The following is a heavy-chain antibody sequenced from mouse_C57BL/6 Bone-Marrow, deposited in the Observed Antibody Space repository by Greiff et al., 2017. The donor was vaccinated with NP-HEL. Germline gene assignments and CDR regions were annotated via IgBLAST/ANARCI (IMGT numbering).Heavy chain of an antibody. CDR2: ISNLAYSI. CDR3: ARHAPPESIYYDYDGYFDV. V-gene: IGHV5-15*01. J-gene: IGHJ1*03. CDR1: GFTFSDYG. D-gene: IGHD2-4*01. Sequence: EVQVVESGGGLVQPGGSLKLSCAASGFTFSDYGMAWVRQAPRKGPEWVAFISNLAYSIYYADTVTGRFTISRENAKNTLYLEMSSLRSEDTAMYYCARHAPPESIYYDYDGYFDVWGTGTTVTVSS.